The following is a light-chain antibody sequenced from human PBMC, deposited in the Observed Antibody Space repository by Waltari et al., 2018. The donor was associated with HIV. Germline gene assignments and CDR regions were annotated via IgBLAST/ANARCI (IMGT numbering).Light chain of an antibody. V-gene: IGLV2-11*01. Sequence: QSALTQPRSVSGSPGQSVTISCTGTSSDVGGFNFVSWYQQHPGKAPKLMSYDVTKGPSASPDRFSASNFHNTASLTCSGLQSDDEADYSCCSYAGSYTLVVFGGGTKLTVL. CDR3: CSYAGSYTLVV. CDR2: DVT. CDR1: SSDVGGFNF. J-gene: IGLJ2*01.